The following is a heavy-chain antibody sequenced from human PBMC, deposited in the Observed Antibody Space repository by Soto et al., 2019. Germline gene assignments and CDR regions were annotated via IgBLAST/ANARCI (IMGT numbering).Heavy chain of an antibody. Sequence: ASVKVSCKASGNTFINYDINWVRQATGQGLEWVGWMNPDSGNTGYAQNFQGRVTMTGNTSISSVYMELSSLTSEDTAVYYCARRRGSNGWFDLWGQGTLVTVSS. CDR3: ARRRGSNGWFDL. D-gene: IGHD2-8*01. CDR1: GNTFINYD. J-gene: IGHJ5*02. V-gene: IGHV1-8*01. CDR2: MNPDSGNT.